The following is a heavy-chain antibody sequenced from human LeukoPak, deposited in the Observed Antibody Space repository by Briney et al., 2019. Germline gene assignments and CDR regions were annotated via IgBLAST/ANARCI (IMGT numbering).Heavy chain of an antibody. D-gene: IGHD2-2*01. CDR1: GFTFSSYE. V-gene: IGHV3-48*03. J-gene: IGHJ4*02. Sequence: GGSLRLSCAASGFTFSSYEMNWVHQAPGKGLEWVSYISSSGSTIYYADSVKGRFTISRDNAKNSLYLQMNSLRAEDTAVYYCARSIFIKDIVVVPAAMRGGDYWGQGTLVTVSS. CDR2: ISSSGSTI. CDR3: ARSIFIKDIVVVPAAMRGGDY.